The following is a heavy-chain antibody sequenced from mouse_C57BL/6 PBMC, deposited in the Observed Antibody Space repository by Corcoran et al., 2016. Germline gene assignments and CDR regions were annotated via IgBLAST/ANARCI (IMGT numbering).Heavy chain of an antibody. V-gene: IGHV9-3*01. CDR3: ARIYDGYYGYAY. J-gene: IGHJ3*01. Sequence: QIQLVQSGPELKKPGATVKISCKASGNTFTTCGMSWVKQAPGKGLKWMGWINTYSGVPAYADDFKGRFAFSLETSASTAYLQINNLKNEDTATYFCARIYDGYYGYAYWGQGTLVTVSA. CDR1: GNTFTTCG. D-gene: IGHD2-3*01. CDR2: INTYSGVP.